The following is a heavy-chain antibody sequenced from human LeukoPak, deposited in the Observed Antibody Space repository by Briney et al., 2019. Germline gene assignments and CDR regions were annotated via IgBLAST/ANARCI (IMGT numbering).Heavy chain of an antibody. CDR2: INPNSGGT. J-gene: IGHJ3*02. CDR3: ARVWGPRSSGRSAFDI. V-gene: IGHV1-2*02. CDR1: GYTFTGYY. D-gene: IGHD6-19*01. Sequence: ASVKVSCKASGYTFTGYYMHWVRQAPGQGLEWMGWINPNSGGTNYAQKFQGRVTMTRDTSISTAYMELSRLRSDDTAVYYCARVWGPRSSGRSAFDIWGQGTMVTVSS.